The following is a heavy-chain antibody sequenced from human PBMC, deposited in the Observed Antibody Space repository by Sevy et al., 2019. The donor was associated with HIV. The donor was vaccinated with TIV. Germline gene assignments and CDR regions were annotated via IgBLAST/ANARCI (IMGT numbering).Heavy chain of an antibody. D-gene: IGHD3-22*01. Sequence: GGSLRLSCTASRFTFSNYAMNWVRQAPGKGLEWVSGISGSGSGSGTYYADSVKGRFTVSRDNSKNTLYLQMNSLRAEDTAVYYCAKDIVILVGDAFDIWGQGTMVTVS. CDR1: RFTFSNYA. J-gene: IGHJ3*02. V-gene: IGHV3-23*01. CDR3: AKDIVILVGDAFDI. CDR2: ISGSGSGSGT.